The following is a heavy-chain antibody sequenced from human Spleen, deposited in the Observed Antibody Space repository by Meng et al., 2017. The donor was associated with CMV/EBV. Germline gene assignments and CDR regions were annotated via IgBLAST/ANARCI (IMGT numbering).Heavy chain of an antibody. J-gene: IGHJ6*02. Sequence: GGSLRLSCVASGFTLNTYAMHWVRQAPGKGREWVAVISYDGSETYYADYVQGRFTISRDNSKGTVFLQMSNLRSEDAALYYYARVRTTGWLFYAMDVWGQGTTVTVSS. CDR3: ARVRTTGWLFYAMDV. CDR1: GFTLNTYA. V-gene: IGHV3-30*04. D-gene: IGHD6-19*01. CDR2: ISYDGSET.